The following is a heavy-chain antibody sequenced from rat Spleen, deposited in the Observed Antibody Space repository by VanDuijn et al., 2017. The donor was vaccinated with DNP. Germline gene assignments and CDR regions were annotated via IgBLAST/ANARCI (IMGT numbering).Heavy chain of an antibody. D-gene: IGHD1-2*01. J-gene: IGHJ4*01. CDR1: GFNFNDYW. CDR3: ARGRLYPHYAMDA. V-gene: IGHV4-2*01. Sequence: EVKLVESGGGLVQPGRSLKLSCAASGFNFNDYWMGWVRQAPGKGLEWIGEINKDGNTINYTPSLKDKFTISRDNAQNTLYLQMSTLGSEDTAIYYVARGRLYPHYAMDAWGQGTSVTVSS. CDR2: INKDGNTI.